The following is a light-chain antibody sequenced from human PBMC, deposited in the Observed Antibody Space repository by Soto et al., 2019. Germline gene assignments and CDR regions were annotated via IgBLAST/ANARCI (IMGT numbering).Light chain of an antibody. J-gene: IGKJ1*01. CDR2: AAS. V-gene: IGKV1-27*01. CDR3: HHYYSSPST. CDR1: QGISNY. Sequence: DIQMTQSPSSLSASVRDRVTITCRASQGISNYLAWYQQKPGKVPKLLIYAASTLHSGVPSRFSGSGSGTSFTLTITSLQPDDVATYYYHHYYSSPSTFGQATKVDIK.